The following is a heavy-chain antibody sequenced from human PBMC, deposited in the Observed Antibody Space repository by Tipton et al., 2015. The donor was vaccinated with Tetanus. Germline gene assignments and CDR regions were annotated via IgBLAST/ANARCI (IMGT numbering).Heavy chain of an antibody. J-gene: IGHJ5*02. V-gene: IGHV4-31*03. Sequence: TLSLTCTVSGGSIGRGGYYWSWIRQHPGKGLEWIGDIYFSGSTYYNPSLKSRVTILVDTSKNQFSLKLTSVTAADTAIYYCARGGDNLTFQRPTGRWFDPWGHGTLVTVSS. D-gene: IGHD1-1*01. CDR1: GGSIGRGGYY. CDR2: IYFSGST. CDR3: ARGGDNLTFQRPTGRWFDP.